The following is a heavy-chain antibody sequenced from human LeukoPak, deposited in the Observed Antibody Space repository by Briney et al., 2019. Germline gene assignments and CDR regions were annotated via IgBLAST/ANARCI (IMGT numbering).Heavy chain of an antibody. CDR1: GDSFSSNSAA. Sequence: SQTLSLTCAISGDSFSSNSAAWNWIRQSPSRGLEWLGRTYYRSKWYNDYAVSVKSRITINPDTSKNQFSLQLNSVTPEDTAVYYCAREGLYYDILTGYFPFDYWGQGTLVTVSS. J-gene: IGHJ4*02. CDR2: TYYRSKWYN. CDR3: AREGLYYDILTGYFPFDY. V-gene: IGHV6-1*01. D-gene: IGHD3-9*01.